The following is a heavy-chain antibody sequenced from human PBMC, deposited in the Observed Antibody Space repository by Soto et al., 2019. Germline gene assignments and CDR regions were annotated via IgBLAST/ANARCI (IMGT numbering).Heavy chain of an antibody. Sequence: QLQLQESGPGLVKPSETLSLSCTVSGGSIRTSSSYWGWIRQPPGKELEWMGSMYYSGSTYYNPSRKSRVTIAADTTKNQFSLKLSSVTAADTAVYYCARHVRGYRGYASGTGYGKDVWGQGTTVTVSS. CDR2: MYYSGST. CDR3: ARHVRGYRGYASGTGYGKDV. J-gene: IGHJ6*02. V-gene: IGHV4-39*01. CDR1: GGSIRTSSSY. D-gene: IGHD5-12*01.